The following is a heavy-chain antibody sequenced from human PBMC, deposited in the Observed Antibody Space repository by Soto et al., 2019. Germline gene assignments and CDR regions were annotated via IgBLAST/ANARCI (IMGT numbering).Heavy chain of an antibody. V-gene: IGHV4-34*01. J-gene: IGHJ5*02. D-gene: IGHD2-21*01. CDR1: GGSFSGYY. CDR2: INHSGST. CDR3: ARGGEVQFPGNWFDP. Sequence: SETLSLTCAVYGGSFSGYYWSWIRQPPGKGLEWIGEINHSGSTNYNPSLKSRVTISVDTSKNQFSLKLSSVTAADTAVYYCARGGEVQFPGNWFDPWGQGTLVTVSS.